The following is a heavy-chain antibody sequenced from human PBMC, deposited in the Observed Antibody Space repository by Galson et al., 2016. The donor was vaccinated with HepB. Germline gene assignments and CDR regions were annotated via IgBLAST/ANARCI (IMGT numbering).Heavy chain of an antibody. CDR2: VYHSGST. Sequence: SETLSLTCTVSGGSISSYYWTWIRQAPGKGLEWIGYVYHSGSTNYNPSLKSRLTISVDTSKNQFSLKLSSVTAADTAVYYCARLASYGMDVWGQGTTVTVS. J-gene: IGHJ6*02. CDR3: ARLASYGMDV. CDR1: GGSISSYY. V-gene: IGHV4-59*01.